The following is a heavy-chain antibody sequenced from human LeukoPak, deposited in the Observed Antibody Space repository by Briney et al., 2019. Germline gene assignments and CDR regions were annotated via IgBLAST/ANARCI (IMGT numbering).Heavy chain of an antibody. CDR1: GGTFSSYA. D-gene: IGHD2-21*02. V-gene: IGHV1-69*01. CDR3: AKVLPPPYCGGDCYPEYYFDY. CDR2: IIPIFGTA. J-gene: IGHJ4*02. Sequence: SVKVSCKASGGTFSSYAISWVRQAPGQGLEWMGGIIPIFGTANYAQKFQGRVTITADESTSTAYMELSSLRSEDTAVYYCAKVLPPPYCGGDCYPEYYFDYWGQGTLVTVSS.